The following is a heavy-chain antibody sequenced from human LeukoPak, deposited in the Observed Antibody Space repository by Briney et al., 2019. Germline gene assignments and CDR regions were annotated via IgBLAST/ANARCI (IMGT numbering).Heavy chain of an antibody. Sequence: ASVKVSCKASGGTFSSYAISWVRQAPGQGLEWMGWISAYNGNTNYAQKLQGRVTMTTDTSTSTAYMELRSLRSDDTAVYYCAREPNDLGSYLGYWGQGTLVTVSS. CDR3: AREPNDLGSYLGY. V-gene: IGHV1-18*01. D-gene: IGHD1-26*01. CDR2: ISAYNGNT. J-gene: IGHJ4*02. CDR1: GGTFSSYA.